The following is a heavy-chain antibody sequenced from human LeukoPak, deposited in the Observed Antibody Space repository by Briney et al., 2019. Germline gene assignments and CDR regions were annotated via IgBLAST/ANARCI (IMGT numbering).Heavy chain of an antibody. D-gene: IGHD2-21*01. CDR2: ISPGGCDF. Sequence: GASLKISCKASGSSFTTYWIGWVRPLPGKNQEWMGIISPGGCDFRYSPSFQGQVTISVDKSISTAYLQWSSLKASDTAMYYCARQGVIAQPFDYWGQGTLVTVSS. CDR1: GSSFTTYW. CDR3: ARQGVIAQPFDY. V-gene: IGHV5-51*01. J-gene: IGHJ4*02.